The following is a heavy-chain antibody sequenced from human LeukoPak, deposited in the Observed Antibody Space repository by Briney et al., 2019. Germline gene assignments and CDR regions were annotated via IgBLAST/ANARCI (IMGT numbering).Heavy chain of an antibody. CDR3: ARQNGPSHADY. Sequence: SETLSLTCTVSGGSISSSSYYWGWIRQPPGKGLEWIASIYYSGSTYYNPSLKSRVTISVDTSKNQFSLKLSSVTAADTAVYYCARQNGPSHADYWGQGTLVTVSS. D-gene: IGHD2-8*01. V-gene: IGHV4-39*01. CDR1: GGSISSSSYY. CDR2: IYYSGST. J-gene: IGHJ4*02.